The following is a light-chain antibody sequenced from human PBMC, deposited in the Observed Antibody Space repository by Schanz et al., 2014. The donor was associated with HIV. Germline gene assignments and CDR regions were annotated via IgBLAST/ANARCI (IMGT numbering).Light chain of an antibody. Sequence: EIVMTQSPATLSVSPGESATLSCRASQSVSINLAWYQQKRGQAPRLLIYGASNRATGIPVRFSGSGSGTDFTLTISRLEPEDFAVYYCQQYGSSSTFGQGTKVEIK. CDR1: QSVSIN. J-gene: IGKJ1*01. V-gene: IGKV3-20*01. CDR3: QQYGSSST. CDR2: GAS.